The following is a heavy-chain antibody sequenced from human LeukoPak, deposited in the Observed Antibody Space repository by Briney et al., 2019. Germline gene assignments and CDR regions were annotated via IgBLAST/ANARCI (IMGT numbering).Heavy chain of an antibody. V-gene: IGHV1-8*01. Sequence: GASVKLSCKASGSTFTSYDIYWVRQATGPGLEWMGWMNPNSGNTGYAQKFRGRVTMTRDTSISTAYMELSSLRSEDTAVYYCAKAGIVATMNADWFDPWGQGTLVTVSS. CDR3: AKAGIVATMNADWFDP. CDR2: MNPNSGNT. CDR1: GSTFTSYD. J-gene: IGHJ5*02. D-gene: IGHD5-12*01.